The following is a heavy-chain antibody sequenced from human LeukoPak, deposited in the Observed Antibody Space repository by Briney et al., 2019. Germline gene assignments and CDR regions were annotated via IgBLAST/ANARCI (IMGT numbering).Heavy chain of an antibody. CDR2: INHSGST. J-gene: IGHJ3*02. CDR1: GVSFRGYY. CDR3: ARPAVVTAALDI. Sequence: PSETLSLTCAVYGVSFRGYYWSWIRQPPGKGLEWIGEINHSGSTNYNPSLKSRVTISVDTSKNQFSLKLSSVTAADTAVYYCARPAVVTAALDIWGQGTMVTVSS. V-gene: IGHV4-34*01. D-gene: IGHD2-2*01.